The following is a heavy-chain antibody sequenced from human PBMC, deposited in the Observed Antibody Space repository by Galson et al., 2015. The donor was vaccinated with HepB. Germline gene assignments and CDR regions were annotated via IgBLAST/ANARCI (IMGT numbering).Heavy chain of an antibody. J-gene: IGHJ5*02. CDR3: ARAWDYQGLDWFDP. V-gene: IGHV3-21*01. CDR2: VSSLGSYT. D-gene: IGHD4/OR15-4a*01. Sequence: SLRLSCAGSGFTFRNYAMHWVRQVPGKGLEWVSYVSSLGSYTYYADSVKGRFTLYRDNAKNSLYLQMDTLTAEDTAVYYCARAWDYQGLDWFDPWGKGTLVSVSS. CDR1: GFTFRNYA.